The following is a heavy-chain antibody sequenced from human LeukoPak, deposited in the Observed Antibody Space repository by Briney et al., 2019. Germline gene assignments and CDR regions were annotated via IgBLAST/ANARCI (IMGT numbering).Heavy chain of an antibody. CDR2: ISWHSRSI. V-gene: IGHV3-9*01. CDR1: GFTFDDYS. J-gene: IGHJ6*02. D-gene: IGHD3-22*01. Sequence: GGSLRLSCAASGFTFDDYSMHWVRQAPGKGLEWVAGISWHSRSIGYADSVKGRFTISRDNAKNSVSLQLNSLRTEDTALYYCTKDLSSQWFTDIRHYGMNVWGQGTTVAVSS. CDR3: TKDLSSQWFTDIRHYGMNV.